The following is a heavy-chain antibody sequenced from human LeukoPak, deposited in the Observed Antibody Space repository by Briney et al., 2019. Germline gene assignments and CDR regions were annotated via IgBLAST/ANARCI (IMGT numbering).Heavy chain of an antibody. CDR3: AKVVYDFWSAIDY. D-gene: IGHD3-3*01. Sequence: PGGSLRLSCAASGFTFRSYAMHWVRQAPGKGLEWVSAISGSGGNTYYADSVKGRFTISRDNSKNTLYLQMNSLRAEDTARYYCAKVVYDFWSAIDYWGQGTLVTVSS. CDR2: ISGSGGNT. V-gene: IGHV3-23*01. J-gene: IGHJ4*02. CDR1: GFTFRSYA.